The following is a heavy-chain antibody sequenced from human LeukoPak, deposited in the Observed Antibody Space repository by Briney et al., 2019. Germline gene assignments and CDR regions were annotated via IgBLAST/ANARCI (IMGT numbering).Heavy chain of an antibody. V-gene: IGHV3-7*01. Sequence: GGSLRLSCAASGFTFSSYAMNWVRQAPGKGLEWVANINEAGSGKYYVDSVKGRFTISRDNAKNSLYLQMNSLRVEDTAIYYCASGRQLGYWGQGTLATVSA. CDR1: GFTFSSYA. CDR3: ASGRQLGY. J-gene: IGHJ4*02. CDR2: INEAGSGK. D-gene: IGHD6-13*01.